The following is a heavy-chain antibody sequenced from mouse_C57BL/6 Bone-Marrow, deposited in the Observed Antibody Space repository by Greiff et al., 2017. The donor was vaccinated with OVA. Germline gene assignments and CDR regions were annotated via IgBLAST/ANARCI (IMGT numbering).Heavy chain of an antibody. CDR2: INPSTGGT. CDR3: ARKTVVANP. Sequence: EVQLQQSGPELVKPGASVKISCKASGYSFTGYYMNWVKQSPEKSLEWIGEINPSTGGTTYNQKFKAKATLTVDKSSSTAYMQLKSLTSEDSAVYYCARKTVVANPWGQGTSVTVSS. V-gene: IGHV1-42*01. D-gene: IGHD1-1*01. CDR1: GYSFTGYY. J-gene: IGHJ4*01.